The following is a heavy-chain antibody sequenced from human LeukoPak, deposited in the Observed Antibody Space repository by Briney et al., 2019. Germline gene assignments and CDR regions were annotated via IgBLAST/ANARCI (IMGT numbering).Heavy chain of an antibody. D-gene: IGHD3-22*01. V-gene: IGHV3-23*01. CDR1: GFTFSSYA. CDR3: AKDTVPYYYDSSGYYYNYYYGMDV. J-gene: IGHJ6*02. Sequence: GGSLRLSCAASGFTFSSYAMSWVRQAPGKGLEWVSAISGSGGSTYYADSVKGRFTISRDNSKNTLYLQMNSLRAEDTAVYHCAKDTVPYYYDSSGYYYNYYYGMDVWGQGTTVTVSS. CDR2: ISGSGGST.